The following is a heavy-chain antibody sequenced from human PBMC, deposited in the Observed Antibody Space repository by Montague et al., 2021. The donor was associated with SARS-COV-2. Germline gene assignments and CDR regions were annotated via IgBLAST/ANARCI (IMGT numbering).Heavy chain of an antibody. CDR1: GGSFSGYY. J-gene: IGHJ6*02. Sequence: SETLSLTCAVYGGSFSGYYWSWICQPPGKGLEWIGEINHSGSTNYNPSLKSRVTISVDTSKNQFSLKLSSVTAADTAVYYCARGMRRPYYYYYGMDVWGQGTPVTVSS. CDR2: INHSGST. V-gene: IGHV4-34*01. CDR3: ARGMRRPYYYYYGMDV.